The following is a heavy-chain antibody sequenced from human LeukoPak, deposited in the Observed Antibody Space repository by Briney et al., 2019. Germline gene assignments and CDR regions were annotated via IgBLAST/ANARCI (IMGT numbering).Heavy chain of an antibody. V-gene: IGHV4-39*07. J-gene: IGHJ6*03. CDR3: ARENSSGWRYYYYYYMDV. CDR2: IYYSGST. D-gene: IGHD6-19*01. CDR1: GGSISSSSYY. Sequence: PSETLSLTCTVSGGSISSSSYYWGWIRQPPGKGLEWIGSIYYSGSTYYNPSLKSRVTISVDTSKNQFSLKLSSVTAADTAVYYCARENSSGWRYYYYYYMDVWGKGTTVTVSS.